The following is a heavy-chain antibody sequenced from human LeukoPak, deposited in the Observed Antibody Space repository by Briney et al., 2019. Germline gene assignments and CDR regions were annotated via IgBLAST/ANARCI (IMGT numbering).Heavy chain of an antibody. CDR2: ISYDGSNK. CDR3: AKGHKVGYCSGGSCRNRGYSYGYFDY. D-gene: IGHD2-15*01. Sequence: LPGGSLRLSCAASGFTFSSYGMHWVRQAPGKGLEWVAVISYDGSNKYYADSVKGRFTISRDNSKNTLYLQMNSLRAEDTAVYYCAKGHKVGYCSGGSCRNRGYSYGYFDYRGQGTLVTVSS. V-gene: IGHV3-30*18. CDR1: GFTFSSYG. J-gene: IGHJ4*02.